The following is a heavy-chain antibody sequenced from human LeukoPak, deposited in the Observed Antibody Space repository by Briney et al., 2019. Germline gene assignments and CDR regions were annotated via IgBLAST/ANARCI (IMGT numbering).Heavy chain of an antibody. V-gene: IGHV4-4*07. J-gene: IGHJ4*02. CDR1: GGSVSGYY. Sequence: SGTLSLTCTVSGGSVSGYYWSWIRQPAGKGLEWIGRIYTIGSADYNPSLKSRVTMSVDTSKNQFSLKLSSVTAADTAVYYCARDGPATIPFDYWGQGTLVTVSS. D-gene: IGHD5-24*01. CDR2: IYTIGSA. CDR3: ARDGPATIPFDY.